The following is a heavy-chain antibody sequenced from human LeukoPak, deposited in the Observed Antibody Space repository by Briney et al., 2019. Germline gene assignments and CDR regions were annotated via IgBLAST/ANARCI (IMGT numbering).Heavy chain of an antibody. CDR1: GGSISAYY. D-gene: IGHD6-6*01. V-gene: IGHV4-59*08. CDR3: ARQGSSSSNRVTDY. Sequence: PSETLSLTCTVSGGSISAYYWSWIRQPPGKGLEWLGYIYYSGSTNYNPSLKSRVTISVDASKNQFSLKLSSVTAADTAVYFCARQGSSSSNRVTDYWGQGTLVTVSS. CDR2: IYYSGST. J-gene: IGHJ4*02.